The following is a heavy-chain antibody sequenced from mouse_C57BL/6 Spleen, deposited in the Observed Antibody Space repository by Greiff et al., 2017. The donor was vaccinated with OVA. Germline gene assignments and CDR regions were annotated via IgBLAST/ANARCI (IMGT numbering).Heavy chain of an antibody. V-gene: IGHV1-22*01. D-gene: IGHD2-4*01. J-gene: IGHJ3*01. CDR1: GYTFTDYN. Sequence: EVKLQESGPELVKPGASVKMSCKASGYTFTDYNMHWVKQSHGKSLEWIGYINPNNGGTSYNQKFKGKATLTVNKSSSAAYMELRSLTSEDSAVYSCARADYPSWFAYWGQGTLVTVSA. CDR2: INPNNGGT. CDR3: ARADYPSWFAY.